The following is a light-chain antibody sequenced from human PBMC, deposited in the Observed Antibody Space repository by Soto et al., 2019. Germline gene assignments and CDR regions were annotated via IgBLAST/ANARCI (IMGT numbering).Light chain of an antibody. CDR3: QQSYSTPLV. J-gene: IGKJ3*01. CDR1: QNIEYY. V-gene: IGKV1-39*01. Sequence: IQMTQSPPSLSASVGDRVTMTCRASQNIEYYLNWYQQKPGKAPRLLIFAVSSVQSGVPSRFRGSGSGTDFSLTIDGLQQDDFATYYCQQSYSTPLVFGPGTKV. CDR2: AVS.